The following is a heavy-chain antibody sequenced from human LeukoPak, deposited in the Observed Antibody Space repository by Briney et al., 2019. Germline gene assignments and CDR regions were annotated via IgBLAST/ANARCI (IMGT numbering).Heavy chain of an antibody. D-gene: IGHD6-6*01. CDR2: IGIAGDT. Sequence: GGSLRLSCAASGFTFSSYDMHWVRQTIGKGLEWVSSIGIAGDTYYPGSVKGRFTISRENAKNSLYLQMNSLRAGDTAVYYCARAPPYSSASWGYYDMDVWGQGTTVTVSS. J-gene: IGHJ6*02. CDR3: ARAPPYSSASWGYYDMDV. CDR1: GFTFSSYD. V-gene: IGHV3-13*01.